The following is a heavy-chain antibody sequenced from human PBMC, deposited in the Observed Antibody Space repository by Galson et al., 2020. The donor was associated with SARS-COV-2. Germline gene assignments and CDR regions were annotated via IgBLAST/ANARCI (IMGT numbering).Heavy chain of an antibody. CDR1: GGSIRSRGNY. V-gene: IGHV4-39*01. D-gene: IGHD3-9*01. Sequence: SETLSLTCTVPGGSIRSRGNYWAWIRQSPGKGLEYIGIIHYSGSTYYNPSLKSRVTTSVDTSKTQVSLKLSSVTAADTAVYYCARGAYDPLAGHYRDYGMDVWGQGTAVTVSS. CDR3: ARGAYDPLAGHYRDYGMDV. J-gene: IGHJ6*02. CDR2: IHYSGST.